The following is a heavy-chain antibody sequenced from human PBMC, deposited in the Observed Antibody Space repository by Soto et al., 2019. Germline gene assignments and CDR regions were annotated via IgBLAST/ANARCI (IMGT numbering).Heavy chain of an antibody. D-gene: IGHD3-22*01. V-gene: IGHV1-18*01. Sequence: QVQLVQSGTEVKKPGASVKVSCKTSGYSFANQAINWVRQAPGQGLEWVGWISGRSGNSNYAEMVRGRVTMSTDTSTGTAYLELRALTTDDTAVYYCARGYDSSAYFYPLGDGMDVWGQGTTVTVSS. CDR2: ISGRSGNS. CDR1: GYSFANQA. CDR3: ARGYDSSAYFYPLGDGMDV. J-gene: IGHJ6*02.